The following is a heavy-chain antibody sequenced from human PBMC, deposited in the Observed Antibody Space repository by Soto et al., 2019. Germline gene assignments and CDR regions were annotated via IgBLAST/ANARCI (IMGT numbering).Heavy chain of an antibody. CDR2: INPSGGST. CDR1: GYTFTSYY. V-gene: IGHV1-46*03. CDR3: ARSIVVVVAATMDPGANDYFDY. J-gene: IGHJ4*02. D-gene: IGHD2-15*01. Sequence: GASVKVSCKASGYTFTSYYMHWVRQAPGQGLEWMGVINPSGGSTSYAQKFQGRVTMTRDTSTSTVYMELSSLRSEDTAVYYCARSIVVVVAATMDPGANDYFDYWGQGTLVTVSS.